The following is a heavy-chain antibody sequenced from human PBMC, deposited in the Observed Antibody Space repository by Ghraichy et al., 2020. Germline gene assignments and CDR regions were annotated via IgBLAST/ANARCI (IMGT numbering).Heavy chain of an antibody. D-gene: IGHD2-2*01. Sequence: GESLNIFCAASGFTFSSYAMSWVRQAPGKGLEWVSAISGSGGSTYYADSVKGRFTISRDNSKNTLYLQMNSLRAEDTAVYYCAKRRYCSSTSCPRDYWGQGTLVTVSS. CDR2: ISGSGGST. J-gene: IGHJ4*02. CDR1: GFTFSSYA. V-gene: IGHV3-23*01. CDR3: AKRRYCSSTSCPRDY.